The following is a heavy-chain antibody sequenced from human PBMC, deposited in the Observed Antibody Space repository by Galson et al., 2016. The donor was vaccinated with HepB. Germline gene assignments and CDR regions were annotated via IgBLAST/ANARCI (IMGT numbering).Heavy chain of an antibody. CDR3: ARGGLAATTPFDY. D-gene: IGHD1-1*01. CDR1: GYTYSFASYG. CDR2: ISGYNGNT. V-gene: IGHV1-18*01. J-gene: IGHJ4*02. Sequence: SVKVSCKASGYTYSFASYGISWVRQAPGQGLEWMGWISGYNGNTKYAQNLQGSVTMTTDTSTTTAYMELRSLRSDDTAVYYCARGGLAATTPFDYWGQGTLVTVSS.